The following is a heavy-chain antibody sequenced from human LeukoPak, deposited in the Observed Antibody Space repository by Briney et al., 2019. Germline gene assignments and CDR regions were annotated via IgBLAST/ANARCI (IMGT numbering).Heavy chain of an antibody. CDR2: ISSSSSYI. V-gene: IGHV3-21*01. CDR3: ARSGYYGSRSYYFYYYMDV. D-gene: IGHD3-10*01. CDR1: GFTFSSYS. J-gene: IGHJ6*03. Sequence: PGGSLRLSCAASGFTFSSYSMNWVRQAPGKGLEWVSSISSSSSYIYYADSVKGRFTISRDNAKNSLYLQMNSLRAEDTAVYYCARSGYYGSRSYYFYYYMDVWGKGTTVTVSS.